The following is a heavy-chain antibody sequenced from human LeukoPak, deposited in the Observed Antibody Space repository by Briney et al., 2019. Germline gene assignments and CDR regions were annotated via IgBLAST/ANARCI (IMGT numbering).Heavy chain of an antibody. Sequence: GGSLRLSCTASGFTFSSYGMHWVRQAPGKGLEWVAVISYDGSNKYYADSVKGRFTISRDNSKNTLYLQMNSLRAEDTAVYYCAKGLTTPRRGAFDYWGQGTLVTVSS. V-gene: IGHV3-30*18. CDR2: ISYDGSNK. D-gene: IGHD4-11*01. J-gene: IGHJ4*02. CDR3: AKGLTTPRRGAFDY. CDR1: GFTFSSYG.